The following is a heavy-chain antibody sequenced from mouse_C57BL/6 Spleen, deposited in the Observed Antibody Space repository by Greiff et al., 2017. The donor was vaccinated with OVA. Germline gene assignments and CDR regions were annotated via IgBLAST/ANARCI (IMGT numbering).Heavy chain of an antibody. CDR1: GYTFTSYW. CDR3: ARGGSSHSPWFAY. D-gene: IGHD1-1*01. Sequence: VQLQQPGAELVRPGSSVKLSCKASGYTFTSYWMDWVKQRPGQGLEWIGNIYPSDSETHYNQKFKDKATLTVDKSSSTAYMQLSSLTSEDSAVYYCARGGSSHSPWFAYWGQGTLVTVSA. CDR2: IYPSDSET. J-gene: IGHJ3*01. V-gene: IGHV1-61*01.